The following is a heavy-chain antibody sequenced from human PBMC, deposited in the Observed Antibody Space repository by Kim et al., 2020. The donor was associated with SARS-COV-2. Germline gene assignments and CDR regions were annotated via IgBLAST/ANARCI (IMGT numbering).Heavy chain of an antibody. CDR2: INPNSGGT. Sequence: ASVKVSCKASGYTFTGYYMHWVRQAPGQGLEWMGWINPNSGGTNYAQKFQGRVTMTRDTSISTAYMELSRLRSDDTAVYYCARSPLIYRNFDYWGQGTLVTVSS. CDR3: ARSPLIYRNFDY. V-gene: IGHV1-2*02. CDR1: GYTFTGYY. D-gene: IGHD2-8*01. J-gene: IGHJ4*02.